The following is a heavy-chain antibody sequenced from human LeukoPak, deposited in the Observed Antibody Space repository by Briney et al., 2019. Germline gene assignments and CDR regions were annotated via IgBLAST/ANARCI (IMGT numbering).Heavy chain of an antibody. Sequence: GGSLRLSCAASGFTFSSYSMNWVRQAPGKGLEWVSSISSSSSYIYYADSVKGRFTISRDNAKNSLYLQMNSLRAEGTAVYYCARASITIFGVVIIGAFDIWGQGTMVTVSS. J-gene: IGHJ3*02. CDR3: ARASITIFGVVIIGAFDI. D-gene: IGHD3-3*01. CDR2: ISSSSSYI. V-gene: IGHV3-21*01. CDR1: GFTFSSYS.